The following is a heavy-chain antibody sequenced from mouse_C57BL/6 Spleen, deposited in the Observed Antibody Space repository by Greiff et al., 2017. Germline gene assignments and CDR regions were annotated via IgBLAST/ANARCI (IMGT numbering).Heavy chain of an antibody. D-gene: IGHD2-3*01. CDR2: IYPGSGRT. J-gene: IGHJ3*01. V-gene: IGHV1-55*01. CDR3: ARGDGYYVRFAY. CDR1: GYTFTSYW. Sequence: QVQLQQPGAELVKPGASVTMSCKASGYTFTSYWITWVKQRPGQGLEWIGDIYPGSGRTNYNEKFKSKATLTVDTSSSTAYMQLSSLTAEDSAVYYCARGDGYYVRFAYWGQGTLVTVSA.